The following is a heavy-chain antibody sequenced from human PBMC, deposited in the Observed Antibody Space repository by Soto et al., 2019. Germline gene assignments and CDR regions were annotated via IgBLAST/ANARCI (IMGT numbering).Heavy chain of an antibody. Sequence: GGSVEVSCKASWGTLRSYSISWVGQAPGQGVEWVGGIIPIFGTANYAQKFQGRVTITADKSTSTAYMELSSLRSEDTAVYYCAREGGWQDIVVVPAEGNYYGMDVWGQGTTVTVSS. J-gene: IGHJ6*02. D-gene: IGHD2-2*01. CDR1: WGTLRSYS. V-gene: IGHV1-69*06. CDR2: IIPIFGTA. CDR3: AREGGWQDIVVVPAEGNYYGMDV.